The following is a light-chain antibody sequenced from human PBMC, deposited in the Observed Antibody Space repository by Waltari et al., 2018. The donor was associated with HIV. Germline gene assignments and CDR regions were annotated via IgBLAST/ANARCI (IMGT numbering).Light chain of an antibody. Sequence: DVVMTQSPDALVGSLGERVTINCKSSQSILSDSNKKNYLAWYQQRPGQPPKLLVYWASTRESGVPARFSGSGSGTDFTITISNLQAEDAAIYYCQQYYRTPPAFGQGTKVEV. CDR1: QSILSDSNKKNY. V-gene: IGKV4-1*01. CDR3: QQYYRTPPA. CDR2: WAS. J-gene: IGKJ1*01.